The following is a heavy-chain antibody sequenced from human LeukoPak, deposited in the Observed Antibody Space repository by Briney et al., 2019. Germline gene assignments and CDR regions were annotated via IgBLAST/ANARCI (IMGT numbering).Heavy chain of an antibody. CDR2: IYYSGST. J-gene: IGHJ6*02. CDR3: ASTGTYCSGGSCYYYGMDV. V-gene: IGHV4-59*01. D-gene: IGHD2-15*01. CDR1: GGSISSYY. Sequence: SETLSLTCTVSGGSISSYYWSWTRQPPGKGLEWIGYIYYSGSTNYNPSLKSRVTISVDTSKNQFSLKLSSVTAADTAVYYCASTGTYCSGGSCYYYGMDVWGQGTTVTVTS.